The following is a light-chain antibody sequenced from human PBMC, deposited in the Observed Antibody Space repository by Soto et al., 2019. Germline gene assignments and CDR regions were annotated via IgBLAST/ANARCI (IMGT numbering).Light chain of an antibody. CDR3: QQYGSSPIT. Sequence: PGERAALSCGDSESVSSNQLAWYQQKPGLAPRLLIYDASSRASGIPERFSGSGSGTGFSLTISSLEPEDSAVYYCQQYGSSPITFGQGTRLEIK. V-gene: IGKV3D-20*01. CDR2: DAS. CDR1: ESVSSNQ. J-gene: IGKJ5*01.